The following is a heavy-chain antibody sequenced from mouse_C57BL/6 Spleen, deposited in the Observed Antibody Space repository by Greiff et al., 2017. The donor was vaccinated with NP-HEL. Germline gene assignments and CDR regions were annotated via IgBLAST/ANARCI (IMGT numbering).Heavy chain of an antibody. Sequence: DVKLVESGGGLVQPKGSLKLSCAASGFSFNTYAMNWVRQAPGKGLEWVARIRSKSNNYATYYADSVKDRFTISRDDSESMLYLQMNNLKTEDTAMYDCVRQKRYGYDRWYFDVWGTGTTVTVSS. CDR1: GFSFNTYA. D-gene: IGHD2-2*01. CDR3: VRQKRYGYDRWYFDV. J-gene: IGHJ1*03. CDR2: IRSKSNNYAT. V-gene: IGHV10-1*01.